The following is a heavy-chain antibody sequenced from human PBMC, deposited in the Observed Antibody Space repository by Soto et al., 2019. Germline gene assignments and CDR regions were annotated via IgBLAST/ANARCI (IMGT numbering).Heavy chain of an antibody. CDR3: AKARPLYYYDSSGYPFDY. CDR2: IRGSGDTI. Sequence: EVQLLESGGGLVQPGESLRLSCAASGFTFSSYAFSWVRQAPGKGLEWVSTIRGSGDTIYYADSVKGRFTISRDNSKNTLYLQMNSLRAVDTAVYYCAKARPLYYYDSSGYPFDYWGQGTLVTVSS. D-gene: IGHD3-22*01. V-gene: IGHV3-23*01. CDR1: GFTFSSYA. J-gene: IGHJ4*02.